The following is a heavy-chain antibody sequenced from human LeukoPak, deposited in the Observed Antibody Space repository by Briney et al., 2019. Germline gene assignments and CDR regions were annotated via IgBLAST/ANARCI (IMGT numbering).Heavy chain of an antibody. Sequence: GESPNISCNASGYSFTCYWICWVRQLARKRLEWMEIIYPGDSDTSSSPSFQVQVTVSADKSISTPYLRWSSLTASATAMCYCPRNGIGKRPATVYYYGMYVWGHRNTVTASS. J-gene: IGHJ6*02. V-gene: IGHV5-51*01. CDR1: GYSFTCYW. CDR3: PRNGIGKRPATVYYYGMYV. CDR2: IYPGDSDT. D-gene: IGHD4-11*01.